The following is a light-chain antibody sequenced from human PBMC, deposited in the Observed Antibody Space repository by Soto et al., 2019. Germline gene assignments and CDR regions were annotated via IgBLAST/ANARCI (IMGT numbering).Light chain of an antibody. J-gene: IGLJ1*01. Sequence: SVLTQPASVSGSPGQSITISCTGTSSDVGGYNYVSWYQQHPDKAPKLMIYEVNNRPSGVSNRFSGSKSGNTASLTISGLQAEDEADYYCSSYTSSSTLVFGAGTKVTVL. V-gene: IGLV2-14*01. CDR3: SSYTSSSTLV. CDR1: SSDVGGYNY. CDR2: EVN.